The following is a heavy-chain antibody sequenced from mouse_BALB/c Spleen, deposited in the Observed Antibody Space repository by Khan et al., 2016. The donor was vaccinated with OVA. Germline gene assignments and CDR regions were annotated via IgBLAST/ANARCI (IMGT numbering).Heavy chain of an antibody. CDR1: GYTFTAYD. CDR2: IYPGDGTT. V-gene: IGHV1S56*01. CDR3: AREGLRGVGMDY. J-gene: IGHJ4*01. Sequence: QVQLKQSGPELVKPGALVKISCKASGYTFTAYDINWVKQRPGQGHEWIGWIYPGDGTTEYNENFKGKATLTADTSSNTAYMQLSSLASEKSAVYFCAREGLRGVGMDYWGQGTSVSVSS. D-gene: IGHD1-1*01.